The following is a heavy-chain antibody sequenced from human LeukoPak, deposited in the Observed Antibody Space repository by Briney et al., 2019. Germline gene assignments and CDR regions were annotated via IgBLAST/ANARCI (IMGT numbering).Heavy chain of an antibody. D-gene: IGHD3-10*01. CDR2: ISSSSSTI. CDR3: ASYGSGSHDY. J-gene: IGHJ4*02. CDR1: GFTFSSYS. V-gene: IGHV3-48*04. Sequence: GGSLRLSCAASGFTFSSYSMNWVRQAPGKGPEWVSYISSSSSTIYYADSVKGRFTISRDNAKNSLYLQMNSLKTEDTAVYYCASYGSGSHDYWGQGSLVTVSS.